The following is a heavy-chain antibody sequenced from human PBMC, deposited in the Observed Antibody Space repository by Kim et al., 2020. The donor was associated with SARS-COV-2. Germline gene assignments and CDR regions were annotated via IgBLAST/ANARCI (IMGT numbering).Heavy chain of an antibody. CDR2: ISGSGGST. J-gene: IGHJ5*02. Sequence: GGSLRLSCAASGFTFSSYAMSWVRQAPGKGLEWVSAISGSGGSTYYADSVKGRFTISRDNSKNTLYLQMNSLGAEDTAVYYCAKTGGTDPACGSYYDVWSSYSVTATPPCNWFDPWGQGTLVTVSS. CDR3: AKTGGTDPACGSYYDVWSSYSVTATPPCNWFDP. CDR1: GFTFSSYA. V-gene: IGHV3-23*01. D-gene: IGHD3-3*01.